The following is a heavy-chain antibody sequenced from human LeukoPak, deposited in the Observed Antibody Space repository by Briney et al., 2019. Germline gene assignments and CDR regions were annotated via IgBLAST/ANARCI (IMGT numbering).Heavy chain of an antibody. V-gene: IGHV3-30*02. CDR3: ATDREYTNSLDAFDI. J-gene: IGHJ3*02. D-gene: IGHD6-13*01. CDR2: IRYDGSNK. CDR1: GFTFSSYD. Sequence: GGSLRLSCAASGFTFSSYDIHWVRQAPGKGLEWVAFIRYDGSNKYYADSVKGRFTISRDNSKNTLYLQMSSLRAEDTAIYYCATDREYTNSLDAFDIWGQGTMVSVSS.